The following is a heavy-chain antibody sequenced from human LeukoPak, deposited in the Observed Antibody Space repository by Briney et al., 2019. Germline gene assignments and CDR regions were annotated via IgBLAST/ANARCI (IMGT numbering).Heavy chain of an antibody. CDR2: INHSGST. CDR3: ARGLTTVDPDY. D-gene: IGHD4-23*01. V-gene: IGHV4-34*01. J-gene: IGHJ4*02. Sequence: PSETLSLTCTVYGGSFSGYYWSWIRQPPGRGLEWIGEINHSGSTNYNPSLKSRVTISVDTSKNQFSLKLSSVTAADTAVYYCARGLTTVDPDYWGQGTLVTVSS. CDR1: GGSFSGYY.